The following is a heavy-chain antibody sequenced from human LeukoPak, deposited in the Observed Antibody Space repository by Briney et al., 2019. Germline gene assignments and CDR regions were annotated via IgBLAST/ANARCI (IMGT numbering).Heavy chain of an antibody. CDR3: ATGSSSSGY. CDR2: IWYDGSNK. D-gene: IGHD6-13*01. Sequence: PGGSLRLSCAASGFTFSSYGMHWVRQAPGKGLEWVAVIWYDGSNKYYADSVKGRFTISRDNSKNTLYLQINSLRAEDTAVYYCATGSSSSGYWGQGTLVTVSS. J-gene: IGHJ4*02. CDR1: GFTFSSYG. V-gene: IGHV3-33*01.